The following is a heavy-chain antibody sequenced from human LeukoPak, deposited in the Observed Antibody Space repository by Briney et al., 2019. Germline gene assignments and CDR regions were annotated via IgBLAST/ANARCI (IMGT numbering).Heavy chain of an antibody. D-gene: IGHD4-11*01. CDR1: GGSISSYY. CDR3: AGLTTVTKGYFDY. Sequence: PSETLSLTCTVSGGSISSYYWSWIRQPPGKGLEWIGYIYYSGSTNYNPSLKSRVTISVDTSKNQFSLKLSSVTAADTAVYYCAGLTTVTKGYFDYWGQGTLVTVSS. V-gene: IGHV4-59*01. CDR2: IYYSGST. J-gene: IGHJ4*02.